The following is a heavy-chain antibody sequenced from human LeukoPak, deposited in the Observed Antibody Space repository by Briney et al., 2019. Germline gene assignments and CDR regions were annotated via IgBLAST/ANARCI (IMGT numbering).Heavy chain of an antibody. Sequence: GGSLRLSCAASGFTFSNYNMNWARQAPGKGLEWVSCITTSSSYIYDADSVKGRFTISRDNAKNSLYLQMNSLRAEDTGVYYCARQEYSTFDYWGQGTLVTVSS. CDR2: ITTSSSYI. D-gene: IGHD2/OR15-2a*01. CDR3: ARQEYSTFDY. J-gene: IGHJ4*02. V-gene: IGHV3-21*01. CDR1: GFTFSNYN.